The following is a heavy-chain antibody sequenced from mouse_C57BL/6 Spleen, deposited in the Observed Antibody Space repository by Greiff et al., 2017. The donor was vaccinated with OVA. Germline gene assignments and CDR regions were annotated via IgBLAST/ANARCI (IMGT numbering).Heavy chain of an antibody. V-gene: IGHV1-15*01. J-gene: IGHJ2*01. CDR2: IDPETGGT. D-gene: IGHD1-1*01. Sequence: VQLQQSGAELVRPGASVTLSCKASGYTFTDYEMHWVKQTPVHGLEWIGAIDPETGGTAYNQKFKGKAILTADKSSSTAYMELRSLTSEDSAVYYCTRYYGSSLFDYWGQGTTRTVSS. CDR3: TRYYGSSLFDY. CDR1: GYTFTDYE.